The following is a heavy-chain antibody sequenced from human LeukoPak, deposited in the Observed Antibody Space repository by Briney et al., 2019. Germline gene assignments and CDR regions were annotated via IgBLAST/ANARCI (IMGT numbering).Heavy chain of an antibody. Sequence: SETLSLTCTVSGGSISSYYWSWIRQPPGKGLEWIGYIYYSGSTNYNPSLKSRVTISVDTSKNQFSLKLSSVTAADTAVYYCARGRTLLELPEDYFDYWGQGTLVTVSS. CDR3: ARGRTLLELPEDYFDY. CDR2: IYYSGST. J-gene: IGHJ4*02. CDR1: GGSISSYY. D-gene: IGHD3-10*01. V-gene: IGHV4-59*01.